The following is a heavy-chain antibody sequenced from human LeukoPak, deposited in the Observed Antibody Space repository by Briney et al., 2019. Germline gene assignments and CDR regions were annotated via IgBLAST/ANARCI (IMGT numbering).Heavy chain of an antibody. CDR1: GFTFSDYY. D-gene: IGHD3-22*01. Sequence: GGSLRLSCAASGFTFSDYYMSWIRQAPGKGLEWVSYISSSGSTIYYADSVKGRFTISRDNSKNTLYLQMNSLRAEDTAVYYCARGVYDSSGYYFWYFDLWGRGTLVTVSS. V-gene: IGHV3-11*04. CDR2: ISSSGSTI. J-gene: IGHJ2*01. CDR3: ARGVYDSSGYYFWYFDL.